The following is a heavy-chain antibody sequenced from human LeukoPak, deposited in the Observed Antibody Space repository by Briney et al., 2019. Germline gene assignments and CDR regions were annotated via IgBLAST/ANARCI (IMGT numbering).Heavy chain of an antibody. J-gene: IGHJ4*02. CDR1: GGTFSSYA. CDR2: IIPILGIA. CDR3: ARDLGYSSSLREYYFDY. Sequence: ASVKVSCKASGGTFSSYAISWVRQAPGQGLEWMGRIIPILGIANYAQKFQGRVTITADKSTSTAYMELSSLRSEDTAIYYCARDLGYSSSLREYYFDYWGQGTLVTVSS. D-gene: IGHD6-13*01. V-gene: IGHV1-69*04.